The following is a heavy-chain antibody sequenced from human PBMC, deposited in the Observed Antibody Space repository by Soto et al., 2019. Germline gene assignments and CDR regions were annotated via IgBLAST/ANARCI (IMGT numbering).Heavy chain of an antibody. J-gene: IGHJ4*01. Sequence: QVQLQESGPGLVKPSQTLSLTCTVSGVSLSSGDYYRSWIRQHPGKGLQWIGYIYHSGSTYYNPSLKSRVTRSIDTSKNQFTLKLGSVTGGDTAVYYCAMRFHSDAYRYFDYWGHGSLVTVSS. D-gene: IGHD5-18*01. V-gene: IGHV4-31*03. CDR3: AMRFHSDAYRYFDY. CDR1: GVSLSSGDYY. CDR2: IYHSGST.